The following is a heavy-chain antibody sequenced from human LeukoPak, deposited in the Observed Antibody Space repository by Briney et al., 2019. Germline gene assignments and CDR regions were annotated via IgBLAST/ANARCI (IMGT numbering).Heavy chain of an antibody. D-gene: IGHD1-1*01. CDR2: ISYDGGNK. CDR1: GFTFSSYG. J-gene: IGHJ4*02. Sequence: GGSLRLSCAASGFTFSSYGMHWVRQAPGKGLEWVAVISYDGGNKYYADSVKGRFTISRDNSKNTLYLQMNSLRAEDTAVYYCAKSKGTTGTTRVDYWGQGTLVTVSS. V-gene: IGHV3-30*18. CDR3: AKSKGTTGTTRVDY.